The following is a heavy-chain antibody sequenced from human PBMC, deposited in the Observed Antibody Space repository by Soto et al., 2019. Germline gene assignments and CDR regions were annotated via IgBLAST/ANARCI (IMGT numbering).Heavy chain of an antibody. CDR1: GFTFSSYA. CDR3: AKGAPSKYCSSTSCYSGWYFDY. J-gene: IGHJ4*02. V-gene: IGHV3-23*01. CDR2: ISGSGGST. D-gene: IGHD2-2*01. Sequence: EVQLLESGGGLVQPGGSLRLSCAASGFTFSSYAMSWVRQAPGKGLEWVSAISGSGGSTYYADSVKGRFTISRDNSKNPLYLQMNSLRAEDTAVYYCAKGAPSKYCSSTSCYSGWYFDYWGQGTLVTVSS.